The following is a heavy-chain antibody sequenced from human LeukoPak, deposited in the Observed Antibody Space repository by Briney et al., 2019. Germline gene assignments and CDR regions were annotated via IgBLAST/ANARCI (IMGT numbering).Heavy chain of an antibody. V-gene: IGHV3-20*04. Sequence: GGSLRLSCAAFGFIFYDYCMSWVRQAPGKGLEWCSGIKWKGCSTGYAYSGKGRFTISRDNAKTSMYLPMNSLRAEDTALYYCARVQLVDYYYYSYMDVWGKGTTVTVSS. CDR3: ARVQLVDYYYYSYMDV. CDR1: GFIFYDYC. D-gene: IGHD6-6*01. J-gene: IGHJ6*03. CDR2: IKWKGCST.